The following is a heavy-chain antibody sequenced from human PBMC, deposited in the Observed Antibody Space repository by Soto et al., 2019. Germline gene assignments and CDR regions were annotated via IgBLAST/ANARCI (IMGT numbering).Heavy chain of an antibody. D-gene: IGHD3-3*01. J-gene: IGHJ3*02. CDR1: GYTFTSYG. CDR2: ISAYNGNT. Sequence: ASVKVSCKASGYTFTSYGISWVRQAPGQGLGWMGWISAYNGNTNYAQKLQGRVTMTTDTSTSTAYLELRSLRSDDTAVYYCARDNTDYDFWSGSTAFEIWGQGTMVPVSS. V-gene: IGHV1-18*01. CDR3: ARDNTDYDFWSGSTAFEI.